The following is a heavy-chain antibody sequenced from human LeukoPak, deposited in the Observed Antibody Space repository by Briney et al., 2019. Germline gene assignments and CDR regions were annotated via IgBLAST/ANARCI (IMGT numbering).Heavy chain of an antibody. CDR1: GFTFSSYA. V-gene: IGHV3-30*04. CDR2: ISYDGSNK. J-gene: IGHJ4*02. CDR3: VFYYFDY. Sequence: GRSLRLSCAASGFTFSSYAMHWVRQAPGKGLEWVAVISYDGSNKYYADSVKGRFTISRDNSKNTLYLQMNSLRAEDTAVYYCVFYYFDYWGQGTLVTVSS.